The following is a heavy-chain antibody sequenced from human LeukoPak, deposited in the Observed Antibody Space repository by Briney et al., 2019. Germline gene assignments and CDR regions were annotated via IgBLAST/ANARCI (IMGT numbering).Heavy chain of an antibody. CDR3: ARHGVITFYFDY. CDR1: GGSISSSSYY. D-gene: IGHD3-16*01. J-gene: IGHJ4*02. CDR2: IYYSGST. Sequence: SGTLSLTCTVSGGSISSSSYYWGWIRQPPGKGLEWIGSIYYSGSTYYNPSLKSRVTISVDTSKNQFSLKLSSVTAADTAVYYCARHGVITFYFDYWGQGTLVTVSS. V-gene: IGHV4-39*01.